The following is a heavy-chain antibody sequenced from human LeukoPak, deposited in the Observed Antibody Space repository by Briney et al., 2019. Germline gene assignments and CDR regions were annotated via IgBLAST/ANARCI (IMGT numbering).Heavy chain of an antibody. Sequence: PGGSLRLSCAASGFTFNTFNMNWVRQAPGKGLEWVSSITSGGDYIYYADSVKGRFTTSRDNAKNSLSLQLNSLRVEDTAVYFCARGHYDVLAASYKWTPDYWGQGTLVTVSS. J-gene: IGHJ4*02. CDR2: ITSGGDYI. CDR1: GFTFNTFN. V-gene: IGHV3-21*01. D-gene: IGHD3-9*01. CDR3: ARGHYDVLAASYKWTPDY.